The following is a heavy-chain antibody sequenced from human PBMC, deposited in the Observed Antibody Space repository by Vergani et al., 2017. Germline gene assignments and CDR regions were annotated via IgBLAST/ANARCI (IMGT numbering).Heavy chain of an antibody. D-gene: IGHD2-2*01. V-gene: IGHV3-23*01. CDR2: ISGSGGST. Sequence: EVQLLESGGGLVQPGGSLRLSCAASGFTFSSYAMSWVRQAPGKGLEWVSAISGSGGSTYYADSVKGRFTISRDNSKNTLYLQMNSLRAEDTAVYYCAQRTGIVVVPYLYYYYGMDVWGQGTTVTVSS. CDR3: AQRTGIVVVPYLYYYYGMDV. J-gene: IGHJ6*02. CDR1: GFTFSSYA.